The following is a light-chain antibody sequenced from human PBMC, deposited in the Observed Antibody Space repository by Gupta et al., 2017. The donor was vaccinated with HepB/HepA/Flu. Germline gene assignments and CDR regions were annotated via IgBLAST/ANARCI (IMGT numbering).Light chain of an antibody. CDR2: GAS. J-gene: IGKJ1*01. Sequence: EIVLTQSPGTLSLSPGERATLSCRASQSVSSSYLAWSQQKPGQAPRLLIYGASSRATGIPDRFSGSGSGTDFTLTISRLEPEYFAVYYCQQYGRTFGQGTKVEIK. V-gene: IGKV3-20*01. CDR3: QQYGRT. CDR1: QSVSSSY.